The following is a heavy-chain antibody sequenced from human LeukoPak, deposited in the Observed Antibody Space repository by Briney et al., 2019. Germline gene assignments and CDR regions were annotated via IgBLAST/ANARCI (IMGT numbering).Heavy chain of an antibody. D-gene: IGHD2-2*01. CDR3: AREVVPAARGAFDI. CDR2: IIPIFGTA. CDR1: GGTFSSYA. V-gene: IGHV1-69*13. Sequence: ASVKVSCKASGGTFSSYAISWVRQAPGQGLEWMGGIIPIFGTANYAQKFQGRVTITADESTSTAYMELSSLRSEDTAVYYCAREVVPAARGAFDIWGQGTMVTVSS. J-gene: IGHJ3*02.